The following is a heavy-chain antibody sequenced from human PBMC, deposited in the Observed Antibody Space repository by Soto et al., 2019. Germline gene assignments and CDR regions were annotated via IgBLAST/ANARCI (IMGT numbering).Heavy chain of an antibody. CDR3: ARQRTSVVTQAYFDS. D-gene: IGHD2-21*02. V-gene: IGHV4-39*01. Sequence: SETLSLPCTLTADPINNRSYYWGWIRQPPGKGLEWIGSIYYRGSTYNIPSLKSRVSMSVDTSKNQFSLKLRSVTAADTALYYCARQRTSVVTQAYFDSWGQGSLVTVSS. CDR1: ADPINNRSYY. CDR2: IYYRGST. J-gene: IGHJ4*02.